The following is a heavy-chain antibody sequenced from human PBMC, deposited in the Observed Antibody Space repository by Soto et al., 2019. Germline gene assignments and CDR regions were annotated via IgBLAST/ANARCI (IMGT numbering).Heavy chain of an antibody. V-gene: IGHV3-21*01. CDR2: ISTISNYI. CDR1: GSTFSSYS. Sequence: GGSLRLSCVASGSTFSSYSMNWVRQAPGKGLEWVSSISTISNYIYYADSVKGRFTISRDNAKDSLYLQMNSLRAEDTAVYYCARFQPEQLFAEYYFDFWGQGTLVTVLL. CDR3: ARFQPEQLFAEYYFDF. J-gene: IGHJ4*02. D-gene: IGHD1-26*01.